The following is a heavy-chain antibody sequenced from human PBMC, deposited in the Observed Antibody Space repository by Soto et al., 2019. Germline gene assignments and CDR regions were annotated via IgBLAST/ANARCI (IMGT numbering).Heavy chain of an antibody. CDR3: ARGDATKIVVTTYYAMDV. D-gene: IGHD4-17*01. V-gene: IGHV1-69*12. CDR1: GGSLSNYG. Sequence: QVQLVQSGAEVKKPGSSVKVSCKASGGSLSNYGISWVRQAPGQGLEWMGGIIPVFGTANYAQKFQGRVTITADESKXILXMDVTSLRSEDTAVYYCARGDATKIVVTTYYAMDVWGQGTTVTVSS. CDR2: IIPVFGTA. J-gene: IGHJ6*02.